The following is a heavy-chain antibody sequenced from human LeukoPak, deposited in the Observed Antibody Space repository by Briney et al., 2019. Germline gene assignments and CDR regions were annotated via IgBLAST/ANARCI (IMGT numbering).Heavy chain of an antibody. CDR1: GGTFSSYA. Sequence: GASVKVSCKASGGTFSSYAISWVRQAPGQGLEWMGWINTNTGNPSYAQGFTGRFVFSSDTSVSTSYLQISSLKAEDTAVYFCARGDWTIWGQGTLVTVSS. J-gene: IGHJ4*02. D-gene: IGHD2-21*02. CDR3: ARGDWTI. CDR2: INTNTGNP. V-gene: IGHV7-4-1*02.